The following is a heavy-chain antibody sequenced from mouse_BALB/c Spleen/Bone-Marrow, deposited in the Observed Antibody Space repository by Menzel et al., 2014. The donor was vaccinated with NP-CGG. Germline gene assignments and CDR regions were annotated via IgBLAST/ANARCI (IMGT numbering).Heavy chain of an antibody. CDR3: ARGNGPYAMDY. Sequence: VQLQQSGAELVRPGTSVKISCKASGYTFTNYWLGWVKQRPGHGLEWIGDIYPGGGYTNYNEKFKGKATLTADTSSSTAYMQLSSLTSKDSAVYFCARGNGPYAMDYWGQGTSVTVSS. CDR2: IYPGGGYT. V-gene: IGHV1-63*02. D-gene: IGHD1-1*02. J-gene: IGHJ4*01. CDR1: GYTFTNYW.